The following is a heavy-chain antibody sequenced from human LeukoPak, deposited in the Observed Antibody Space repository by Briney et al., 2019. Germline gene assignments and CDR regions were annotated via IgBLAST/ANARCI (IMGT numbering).Heavy chain of an antibody. Sequence: GSLRLSCAASGFSFSTSPMSWVRQPPGKGLEWVSAMNNGPGATFYRDSVRGRFTISRDDSKSTLYLQMNSLRAEDTGTYYCAKTHYDLLDVWGQGTTVTVSS. CDR3: AKTHYDLLDV. CDR2: MNNGPGAT. J-gene: IGHJ6*02. D-gene: IGHD5-12*01. V-gene: IGHV3-23*01. CDR1: GFSFSTSP.